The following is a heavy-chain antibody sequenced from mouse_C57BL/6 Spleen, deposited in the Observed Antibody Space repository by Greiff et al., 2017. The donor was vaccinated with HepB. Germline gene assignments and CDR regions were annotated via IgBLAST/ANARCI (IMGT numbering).Heavy chain of an antibody. V-gene: IGHV2-2*01. CDR3: ASLTGGTYWYFDV. CDR1: GFSLTSYG. J-gene: IGHJ1*03. Sequence: QVQLKESGPGLVQPSQSLSITCTVSGFSLTSYGVHWVRQSPGKGLEWLGVIWSGGSTDYNAAFISRLSISKDNSKSQVFFKMNSLQADDTAIYYCASLTGGTYWYFDVWGTGTTVTVSS. CDR2: IWSGGST. D-gene: IGHD4-1*01.